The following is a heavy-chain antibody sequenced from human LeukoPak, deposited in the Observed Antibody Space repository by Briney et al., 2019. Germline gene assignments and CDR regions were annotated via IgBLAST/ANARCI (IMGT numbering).Heavy chain of an antibody. V-gene: IGHV3-9*01. Sequence: PGGSLRLSCVASGVKFDAFSMHWVRQVPGMGLEWVSSISWTSGTVGYADSVEGRFTISRDNAKNSLYLQMNSLRPEDTALYYCAKGMDGYNPSPLDYWGQGALVIVPS. CDR1: GVKFDAFS. J-gene: IGHJ4*02. D-gene: IGHD5-24*01. CDR3: AKGMDGYNPSPLDY. CDR2: ISWTSGTV.